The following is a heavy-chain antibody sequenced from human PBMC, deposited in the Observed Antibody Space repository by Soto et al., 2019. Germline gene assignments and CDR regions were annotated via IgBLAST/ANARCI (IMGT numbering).Heavy chain of an antibody. Sequence: GGSLRLSCAASGLTFSDDHMNWIRQAPGKGLEWISYISSSGRTIQNADSVKGRFTISRDNAKKSLYLQMNSLRVEDTAVYYCARERRVTRGYYYGMDVWGQGTTVTVSS. D-gene: IGHD2-21*02. CDR2: ISSSGRTI. V-gene: IGHV3-11*01. CDR3: ARERRVTRGYYYGMDV. J-gene: IGHJ6*02. CDR1: GLTFSDDH.